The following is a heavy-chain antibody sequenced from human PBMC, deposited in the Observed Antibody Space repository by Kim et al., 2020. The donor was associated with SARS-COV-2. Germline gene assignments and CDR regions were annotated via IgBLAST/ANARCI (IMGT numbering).Heavy chain of an antibody. CDR3: AKDFKGSGSYYYFDY. J-gene: IGHJ4*02. D-gene: IGHD3-10*01. Sequence: GGSLRLSCAASGFTFSSYAMSWVRQAPGKGLEWVSAISGSGGSTYYADSVKGRFTISRDNSKNTLYLQMNSLRAEDTAVYYCAKDFKGSGSYYYFDYWGQGTLVTVSS. V-gene: IGHV3-23*01. CDR1: GFTFSSYA. CDR2: ISGSGGST.